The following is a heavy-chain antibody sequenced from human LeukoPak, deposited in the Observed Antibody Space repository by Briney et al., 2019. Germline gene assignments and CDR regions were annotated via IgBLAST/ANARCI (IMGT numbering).Heavy chain of an antibody. CDR3: AEAGDPWFGIYYFDY. J-gene: IGHJ4*02. D-gene: IGHD3-10*01. CDR1: GSPLSGYT. Sequence: GGSLRLSCAASGSPLSGYTMGWVRQAPGKGPEWVSDINGSGSRTFYADSAKGRFTISRDNSKNTLYLEMNSLRAEDTAVYYCAEAGDPWFGIYYFDYWGQGTLVTVSS. CDR2: INGSGSRT. V-gene: IGHV3-23*01.